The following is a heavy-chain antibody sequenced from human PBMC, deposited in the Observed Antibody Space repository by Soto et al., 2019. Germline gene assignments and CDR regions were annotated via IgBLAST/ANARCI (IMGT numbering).Heavy chain of an antibody. CDR3: AKALNSYSSGWYVY. CDR2: ISGSGGST. J-gene: IGHJ4*02. CDR1: GFTFSSYA. D-gene: IGHD6-19*01. Sequence: GSLRLSCAASGFTFSSYAMSWVRQAPGKGLEWVSAISGSGGSTYYADSVKGRFTISRDNSKNTLYLQMNSLRAEDTAVYYCAKALNSYSSGWYVYWGQGTLVTVSS. V-gene: IGHV3-23*01.